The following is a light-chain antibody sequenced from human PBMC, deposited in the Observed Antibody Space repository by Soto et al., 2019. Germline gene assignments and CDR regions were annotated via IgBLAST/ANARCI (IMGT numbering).Light chain of an antibody. CDR3: GSYTSTDTPCV. CDR2: EGN. CDR1: STDVGGYNY. Sequence: SALAQPSSVSGSPGQSITISCTGTSTDVGGYNYVSWYQHHPGKGPKLIIYEGNNRPSGVSDRFSGSKSGNKASLTISNLEAEDESDYYCGSYTSTDTPCVFGTGTKVTV. J-gene: IGLJ1*01. V-gene: IGLV2-14*01.